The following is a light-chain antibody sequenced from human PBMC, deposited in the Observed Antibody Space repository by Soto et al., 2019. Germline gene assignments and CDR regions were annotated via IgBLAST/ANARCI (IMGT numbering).Light chain of an antibody. J-gene: IGKJ1*01. CDR1: QSIRNW. CDR2: DAS. V-gene: IGKV1-5*01. Sequence: DIKMTQSPSTLSASVGDRVTITCRASQSIRNWLAWYQQKPGKVPKLLIYDASSLASGVPSRFSGSGSGTEFTLTISSLQPDDFASFYCQEYNSYTWTFGQGTKVDIK. CDR3: QEYNSYTWT.